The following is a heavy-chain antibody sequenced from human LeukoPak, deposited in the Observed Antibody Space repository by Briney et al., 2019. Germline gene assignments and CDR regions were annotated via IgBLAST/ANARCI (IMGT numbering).Heavy chain of an antibody. CDR1: GFTFSSYA. D-gene: IGHD5-18*01. Sequence: GGSLRLSCAASGFTFSSYAMSWVRQAPGKGLEWVSAISGSGGSTYYADSVKGRFTISRDNSKNTLYLQMNSLRAEDTAVYSCARYRSFYPRWFDPWGQGTLVTVSS. V-gene: IGHV3-23*01. CDR3: ARYRSFYPRWFDP. J-gene: IGHJ5*02. CDR2: ISGSGGST.